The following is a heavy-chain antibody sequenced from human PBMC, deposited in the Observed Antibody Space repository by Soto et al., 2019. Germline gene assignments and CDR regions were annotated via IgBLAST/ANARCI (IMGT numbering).Heavy chain of an antibody. CDR2: ISYDGSNK. J-gene: IGHJ4*02. CDR1: GFTFSSYG. V-gene: IGHV3-30*18. Sequence: VGSLRLSCAASGFTFSSYGMHWVRQAPGKGLEWVAVISYDGSNKYYADSVKGRFTISRDNSKNTLYLQMNSLRDEDTAVYYCAKVGFPAQVVVVPAAMHFDYWGQGTLVTVSS. CDR3: AKVGFPAQVVVVPAAMHFDY. D-gene: IGHD2-2*01.